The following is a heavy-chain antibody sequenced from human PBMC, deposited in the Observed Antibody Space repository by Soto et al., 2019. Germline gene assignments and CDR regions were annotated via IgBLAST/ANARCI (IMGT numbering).Heavy chain of an antibody. CDR2: THIGVMP. V-gene: IGHV4-39*01. D-gene: IGHD3-16*01. Sequence: SETLSLTCTVSGASFTDGSLFCGWIRQSPGKGVAWLASTHIGVMPYYNPSLRIRVTISVDTSKSQFSLRLNSVTAADTAVYYCATAPETFSPAGDYVNWFDTGGHGTRVTVSS. J-gene: IGHJ5*01. CDR1: GASFTDGSLF. CDR3: ATAPETFSPAGDYVNWFDT.